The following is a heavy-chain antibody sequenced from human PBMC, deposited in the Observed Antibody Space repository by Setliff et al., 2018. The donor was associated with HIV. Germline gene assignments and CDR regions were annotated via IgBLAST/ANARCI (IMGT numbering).Heavy chain of an antibody. CDR2: IKPGTP. Sequence: GASVKVSCKASGYTFISYGISWVRQAPGQGLEWMGMIKPGTPNIAQKFLRRVTMTGDTSTSTVYMELSSLRSEDTAVYYCARDPTGPTGEDYWGQGTLVTVSS. V-gene: IGHV1-18*01. CDR3: ARDPTGPTGEDY. D-gene: IGHD1-1*01. CDR1: GYTFISYG. J-gene: IGHJ4*02.